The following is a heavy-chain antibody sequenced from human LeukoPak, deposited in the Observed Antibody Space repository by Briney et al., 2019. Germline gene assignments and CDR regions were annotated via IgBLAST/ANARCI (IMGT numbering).Heavy chain of an antibody. CDR2: MWYDGSNK. CDR3: AKDQVEGWLPYFDY. D-gene: IGHD5-12*01. Sequence: GGSLRLSCAASGFTFSSYGMHWVRQAPGKGLEWVAVMWYDGSNKYYADSVKGRFTISRDNSKNTLYLQMNSLRAEDTAVYYCAKDQVEGWLPYFDYWGQGTLVTVSS. CDR1: GFTFSSYG. V-gene: IGHV3-33*06. J-gene: IGHJ4*02.